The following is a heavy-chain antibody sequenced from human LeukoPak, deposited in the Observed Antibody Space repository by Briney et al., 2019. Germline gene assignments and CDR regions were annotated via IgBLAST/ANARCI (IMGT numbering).Heavy chain of an antibody. J-gene: IGHJ5*02. D-gene: IGHD6-19*01. CDR3: ARASLAVAGRFDP. V-gene: IGHV3-30-3*01. Sequence: GGSLRLSCAASGFTFSSYAMHWVRQAPGKGLEWVAVISYDGSNKYYVDSVKGRFTISRDNSKNTLYLQMNSLRAEDTAVYYCARASLAVAGRFDPWGQGTLVTVSS. CDR1: GFTFSSYA. CDR2: ISYDGSNK.